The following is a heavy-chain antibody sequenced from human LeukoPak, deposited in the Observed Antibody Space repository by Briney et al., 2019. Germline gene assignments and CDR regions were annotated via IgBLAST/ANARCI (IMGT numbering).Heavy chain of an antibody. J-gene: IGHJ4*02. CDR1: GGSISNYY. V-gene: IGHV4-59*12. Sequence: SETLSLTCTVSGGSISNYYWSWIRQPPGKGLEWIGSIYHSGSTYYNPSLKSRVTISVDTSKNQFSLKLSSVTAADTAVYYCARDPQAAAGLFDYWGQGTLVTVSS. D-gene: IGHD6-13*01. CDR3: ARDPQAAAGLFDY. CDR2: IYHSGST.